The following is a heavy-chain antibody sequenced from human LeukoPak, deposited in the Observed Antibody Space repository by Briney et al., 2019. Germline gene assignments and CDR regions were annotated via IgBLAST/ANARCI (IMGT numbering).Heavy chain of an antibody. CDR3: ARGSTLGYCSSTSCPPRAFDY. CDR1: GXTFSSYS. V-gene: IGHV3-21*01. CDR2: ISSSSSYI. Sequence: GGSLRLSCAASGXTFSSYSMNWVRQAPGKGLEWVSSISSSSSYIYYADSVKGRFTISRDNAKNSLYLQMNSLRAEDTAVYYCARGSTLGYCSSTSCPPRAFDYWGQGTLVTVSS. D-gene: IGHD2-2*01. J-gene: IGHJ4*02.